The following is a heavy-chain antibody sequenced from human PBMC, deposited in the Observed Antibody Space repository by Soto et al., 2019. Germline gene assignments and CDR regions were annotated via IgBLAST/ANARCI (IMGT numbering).Heavy chain of an antibody. CDR2: IWYDGSNK. CDR1: GFTFSSYG. Sequence: GGSLRLSCAASGFTFSSYGMHWVRQAPGKGLEWVAVIWYDGSNKYYADSVKGRFTISRDNSKNTLYLQMNSLRAEDTAVYYCAPLALEQLGQDYWGQGTLVTVYS. CDR3: APLALEQLGQDY. J-gene: IGHJ4*02. D-gene: IGHD6-6*01. V-gene: IGHV3-33*01.